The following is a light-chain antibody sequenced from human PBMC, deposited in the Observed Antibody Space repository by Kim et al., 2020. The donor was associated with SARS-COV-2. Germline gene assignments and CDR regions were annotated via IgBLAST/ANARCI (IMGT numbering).Light chain of an antibody. Sequence: ASAGERVTISCRASQSISNYLAWYQQKPGQVPKLLIYAASTWHTGVPARFSGSGSGTDFTLTISSLQPEDVATYYCQQHNSAPWTFGEGTKVDIK. CDR2: AAS. V-gene: IGKV1-27*01. CDR3: QQHNSAPWT. CDR1: QSISNY. J-gene: IGKJ1*01.